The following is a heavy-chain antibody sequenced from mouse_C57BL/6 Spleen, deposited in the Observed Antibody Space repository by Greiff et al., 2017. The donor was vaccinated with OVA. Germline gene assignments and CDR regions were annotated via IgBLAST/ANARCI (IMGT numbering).Heavy chain of an antibody. CDR3: ARRRNSYYFGY. CDR2: IYPSDSET. CDR1: GYTFTSYW. J-gene: IGHJ2*01. V-gene: IGHV1-61*01. Sequence: QVQLQQPGAELVRPGSSVKLSCKASGYTFTSYWMDWVKQRPGQGLEWIGNIYPSDSETHYNQKFKDKATLTVDKSSSTAYMQLSSLTSEDSAVYYCARRRNSYYFGYWGQGTTLTVSS. D-gene: IGHD2-1*01.